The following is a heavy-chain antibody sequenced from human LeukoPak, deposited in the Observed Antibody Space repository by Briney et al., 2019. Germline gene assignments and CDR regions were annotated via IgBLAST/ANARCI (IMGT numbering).Heavy chain of an antibody. CDR3: APAPMWYYDSSGPFDY. CDR1: GYTFTGYY. D-gene: IGHD3-22*01. CDR2: INPNSGGT. J-gene: IGHJ4*02. Sequence: ASVKVSCKASGYTFTGYYIHWVRQAPVQGLEWMGWINPNSGGTNYAQKFQGRVTMTRDTSISTAYMELSRLRSDDTAVYYCAPAPMWYYDSSGPFDYWGQGTLVTVSS. V-gene: IGHV1-2*02.